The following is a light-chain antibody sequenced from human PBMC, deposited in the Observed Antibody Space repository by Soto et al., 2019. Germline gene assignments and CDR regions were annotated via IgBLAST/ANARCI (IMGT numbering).Light chain of an antibody. Sequence: DIQMTQSPSSLSASVGDRVTITCQASQDISVYLNWYQQKPGKAPKLLISDASNLETGVPSRFSGSGSGTDFTFSISSLQPEDFATYYCQQYSSYSETFGQGTKLEIK. V-gene: IGKV1-33*01. J-gene: IGKJ2*01. CDR1: QDISVY. CDR3: QQYSSYSET. CDR2: DAS.